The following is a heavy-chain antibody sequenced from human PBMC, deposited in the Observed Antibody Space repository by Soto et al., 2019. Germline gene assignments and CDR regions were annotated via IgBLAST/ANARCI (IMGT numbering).Heavy chain of an antibody. V-gene: IGHV1-69*01. J-gene: IGHJ4*02. CDR3: AREWAETYGSDNYFDY. D-gene: IGHD3-10*01. CDR1: GGTFSSYA. Sequence: QVQLVQSGAEAKKPGSSVKVSCKASGGTFSSYAISWVRQAPGQGLEWMGGIIPIFGTANYAQKFQGRVTITADESTSTANMELSSLRSEDTAVYYCAREWAETYGSDNYFDYWGQGTLVTVSS. CDR2: IIPIFGTA.